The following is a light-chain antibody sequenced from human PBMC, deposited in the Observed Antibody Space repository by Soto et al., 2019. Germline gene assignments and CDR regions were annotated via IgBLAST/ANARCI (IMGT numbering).Light chain of an antibody. Sequence: EILLTQSPGTLSVSPGERATLSCRASQSVSSKLAWYQQKPGQAPRLFFYGASTGATGIPARFSGSGSETEFTLSISSLQSEDFAVYYCQQYNNWPGTFGQGTKVDIK. CDR1: QSVSSK. J-gene: IGKJ1*01. CDR3: QQYNNWPGT. CDR2: GAS. V-gene: IGKV3-15*01.